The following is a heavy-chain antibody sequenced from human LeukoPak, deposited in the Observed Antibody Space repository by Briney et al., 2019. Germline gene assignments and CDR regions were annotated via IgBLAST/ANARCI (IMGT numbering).Heavy chain of an antibody. CDR2: IYYSGST. CDR3: ARGNQLLWFGELGRAFDI. V-gene: IGHV4-30-4*01. J-gene: IGHJ3*02. CDR1: GGSISSGDYY. D-gene: IGHD3-10*01. Sequence: SQTLSLTCTVSGGSISSGDYYWSWIRQPPGKGLEWIGYIYYSGSTNYNPSLKSRVTISVDTSKNQFSLKLSSVTAADTAVYYCARGNQLLWFGELGRAFDIWGQGTMVTVSS.